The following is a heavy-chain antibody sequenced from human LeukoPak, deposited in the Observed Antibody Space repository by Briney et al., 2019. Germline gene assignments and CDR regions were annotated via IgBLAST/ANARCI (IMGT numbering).Heavy chain of an antibody. Sequence: SETLSLTCAVSGYSISSGYYWGWIRQPPGKGLEWIGSIYDSGSTYYNPSLKSRVTISVDTSKNPFSLKLSSVTAADTAVYYCARWGKGILPAATIDYWGQGTLVTVSS. V-gene: IGHV4-38-2*01. J-gene: IGHJ4*02. CDR3: ARWGKGILPAATIDY. D-gene: IGHD2-2*01. CDR1: GYSISSGYY. CDR2: IYDSGST.